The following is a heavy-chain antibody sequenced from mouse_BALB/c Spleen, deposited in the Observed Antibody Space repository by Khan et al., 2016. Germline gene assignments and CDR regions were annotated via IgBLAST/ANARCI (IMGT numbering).Heavy chain of an antibody. CDR1: GYTFTSYY. CDR2: VYPGDGHI. Sequence: QIQLVQSGPELVKPGASVRMSCKASGYTFTSYYIHWVRQRPGQGLEYIGWVYPGDGHINYNEKFKGKTTLTADTSSSTAYMLLSSLTSEDSAIYFCTRVYDAYSACFSYWGQGTLVTVSA. V-gene: IGHV1S56*01. CDR3: TRVYDAYSACFSY. D-gene: IGHD2-3*01. J-gene: IGHJ3*01.